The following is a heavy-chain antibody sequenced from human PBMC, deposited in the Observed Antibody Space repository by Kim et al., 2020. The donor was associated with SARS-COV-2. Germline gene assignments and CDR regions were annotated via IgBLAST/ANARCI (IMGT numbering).Heavy chain of an antibody. V-gene: IGHV3-74*01. CDR2: IISDGRST. Sequence: GGSLRLSCAASGFSISNYWMHWVRQAPGKGLVWVSYIISDGRSTTYADSVKGRFTISRDNPKNTLFLQMNSLRVEDTALYYCARDQKDAGGAFDMWGQGTMVTVSS. CDR3: ARDQKDAGGAFDM. J-gene: IGHJ3*02. CDR1: GFSISNYW.